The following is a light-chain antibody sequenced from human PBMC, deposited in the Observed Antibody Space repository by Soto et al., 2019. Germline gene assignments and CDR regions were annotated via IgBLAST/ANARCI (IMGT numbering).Light chain of an antibody. J-gene: IGKJ1*01. CDR1: QSISRQ. CDR2: QAS. CDR3: LQYQSYWT. Sequence: DIQMTQSPSTLSASVGDRVSITCRASQSISRQLAWYQQKPGKAPNLLIYQASNLETGVPSRFTGSGSGTEFTLTIRSLQPDDLATYHCLQYQSYWTFGQGTKVEVK. V-gene: IGKV1-5*03.